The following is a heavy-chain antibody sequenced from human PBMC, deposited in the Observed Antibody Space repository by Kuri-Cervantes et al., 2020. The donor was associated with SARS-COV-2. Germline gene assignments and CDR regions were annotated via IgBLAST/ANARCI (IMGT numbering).Heavy chain of an antibody. V-gene: IGHV1-3*04. CDR1: GYTLTEYA. Sequence: ASVTVSCKASGYTLTEYAMHWLRHAPGQRLEWMGWIHTDNGNTEYSQNLQGRVSITRHTSANIAYMELRSLRSDDTAVYYCARNWSGNFPWVYCYGMDVWGQGTTVTVSS. J-gene: IGHJ6*02. CDR3: ARNWSGNFPWVYCYGMDV. D-gene: IGHD3-3*01. CDR2: IHTDNGNT.